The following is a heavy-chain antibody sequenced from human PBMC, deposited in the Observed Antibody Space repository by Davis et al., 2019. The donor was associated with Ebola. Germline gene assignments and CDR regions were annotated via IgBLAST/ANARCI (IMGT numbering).Heavy chain of an antibody. CDR3: ARLSSTWSSLYGMDV. D-gene: IGHD6-13*01. V-gene: IGHV1-46*01. Sequence: ASVKVSCKASGYTFTNYYMHWVRQAPGQGLEWLGMINPNDGRTIYAQKFQGRVTITRDTSATTAYMDLSSLRSEDTAVYFCARLSSTWSSLYGMDVWGQGTTVTVSS. CDR1: GYTFTNYY. CDR2: INPNDGRT. J-gene: IGHJ6*02.